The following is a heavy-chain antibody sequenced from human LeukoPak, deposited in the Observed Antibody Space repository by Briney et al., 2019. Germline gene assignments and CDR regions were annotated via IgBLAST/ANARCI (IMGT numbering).Heavy chain of an antibody. V-gene: IGHV3-23*01. CDR2: ISGSGGST. Sequence: PGGSLRLSCAASGFTFSSYAMSWVRQAPGKGLEWVSAISGSGGSTYYADSVKGRFTISRDNSKNSLYLQMNSLRAEDTALYYCAKDSSSRGEGSFDYWGQGTLVTVSS. CDR3: AKDSSSRGEGSFDY. D-gene: IGHD6-13*01. J-gene: IGHJ4*02. CDR1: GFTFSSYA.